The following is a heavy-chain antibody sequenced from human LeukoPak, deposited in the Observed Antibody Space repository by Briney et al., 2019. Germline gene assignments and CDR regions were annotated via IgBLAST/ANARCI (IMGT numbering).Heavy chain of an antibody. CDR2: ISGSGGST. D-gene: IGHD3-22*01. J-gene: IGHJ3*02. Sequence: GGSLRLSCAASGFTFSSYAMSWVRQAPGKGLEWVSAISGSGGSTYYADSVKGRFTISRDNSKNTLYLQMNSLRAEGTAVYYCAKDIEDSSGYYSYHDAFDIWGQGTMVTVSS. CDR1: GFTFSSYA. CDR3: AKDIEDSSGYYSYHDAFDI. V-gene: IGHV3-23*01.